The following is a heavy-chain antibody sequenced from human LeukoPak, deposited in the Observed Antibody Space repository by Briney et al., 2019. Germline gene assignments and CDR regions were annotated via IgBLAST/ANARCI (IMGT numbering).Heavy chain of an antibody. Sequence: GGSLRLSCAASGFTFSSYEMHWVRQPPGKGLEWVSYISSSDSTIYYADSVKGRFTISRDNAENSLYLQMNSLRAEDTAVYYCAREHYFYYMDGWGKGTTVTVSS. CDR1: GFTFSSYE. J-gene: IGHJ6*03. V-gene: IGHV3-48*03. CDR2: ISSSDSTI. CDR3: AREHYFYYMDG.